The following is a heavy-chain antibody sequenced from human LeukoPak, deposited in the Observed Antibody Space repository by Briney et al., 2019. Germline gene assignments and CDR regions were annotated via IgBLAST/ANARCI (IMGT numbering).Heavy chain of an antibody. Sequence: SETLSLTCTVSGGSISSYYWSWIRQPPGKGLEWIGYIYYSGSTNYNPSLKSRVTISVDTSKNQFSLKLSSVTAADTAVYYCARRSRLGIHYYYGMDVWGQGTTVTVSS. D-gene: IGHD2-2*01. CDR3: ARRSRLGIHYYYGMDV. CDR2: IYYSGST. J-gene: IGHJ6*02. V-gene: IGHV4-59*08. CDR1: GGSISSYY.